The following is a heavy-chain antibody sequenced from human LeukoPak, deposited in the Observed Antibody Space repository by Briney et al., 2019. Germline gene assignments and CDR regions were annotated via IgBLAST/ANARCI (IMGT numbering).Heavy chain of an antibody. V-gene: IGHV4-30-2*01. CDR1: GGSISSGGYY. Sequence: SETLSLTCTVSGGSISSGGYYWSWIRQPPGKGLEWIGYIYHSGSTYYNPSLKSRVTISVDRSKNQFSLKLSSVTAADTAVYYCASGGEILFDYWGQGTLVTVSS. D-gene: IGHD3-10*01. CDR2: IYHSGST. CDR3: ASGGEILFDY. J-gene: IGHJ4*02.